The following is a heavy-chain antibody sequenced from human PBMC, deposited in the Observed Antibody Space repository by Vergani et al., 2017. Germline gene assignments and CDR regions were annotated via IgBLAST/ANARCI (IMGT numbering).Heavy chain of an antibody. V-gene: IGHV3-30-3*01. Sequence: VQLVESGGGLVKPGGSLRLSCAASGFTFSSYAMHWVRQAPGKGLEWVAVISYDGSNKYYADSVKGRFTISRDNSKNTLYLQMNSLRAEDTAVYYCARDSVASSVYYYYYGMDVWGQGTTVTVSS. J-gene: IGHJ6*02. CDR2: ISYDGSNK. D-gene: IGHD6-25*01. CDR1: GFTFSSYA. CDR3: ARDSVASSVYYYYYGMDV.